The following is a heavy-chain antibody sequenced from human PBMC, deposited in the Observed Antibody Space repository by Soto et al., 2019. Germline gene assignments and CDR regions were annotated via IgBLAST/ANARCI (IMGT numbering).Heavy chain of an antibody. D-gene: IGHD3-9*01. J-gene: IGHJ6*02. Sequence: PGGSLRLSCAASGFTFSSYGMHWVRQAPGKGLEWVAVISYDGSNKYYADSVKGRFTISRDNSKNTLYLQMNSLRAEDTAVYYCAKDPSYYDILTGWYYYGMDVWGQGTTVTVSS. V-gene: IGHV3-30*18. CDR3: AKDPSYYDILTGWYYYGMDV. CDR1: GFTFSSYG. CDR2: ISYDGSNK.